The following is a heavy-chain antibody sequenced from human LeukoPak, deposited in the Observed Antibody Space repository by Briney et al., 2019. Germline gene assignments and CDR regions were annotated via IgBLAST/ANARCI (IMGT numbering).Heavy chain of an antibody. Sequence: PGGSLRLSCAASGFTFSSYAMSWVRPAPRKGLEWVSGATNSGDITYYADSVKGRFTISRDNSKNTLYLQMNSLRADDTAVYYCAKNLYYDILTTWDYWGQGTLVTVSS. D-gene: IGHD3-9*01. J-gene: IGHJ4*02. CDR3: AKNLYYDILTTWDY. CDR1: GFTFSSYA. CDR2: ATNSGDIT. V-gene: IGHV3-23*05.